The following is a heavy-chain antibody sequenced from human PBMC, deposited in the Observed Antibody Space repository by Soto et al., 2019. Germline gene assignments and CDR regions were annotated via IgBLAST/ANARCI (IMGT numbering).Heavy chain of an antibody. CDR3: TMGLLWFGAY. V-gene: IGHV3-73*02. Sequence: EVQLVESGGGLVQPGGSLKLSCAASGFTFSGSAMHWVRQASGKGLEWVGRIRSKANSYATAYAASVKGRFTISRDDSKNTAYLQMNSLKTEDTAVYYCTMGLLWFGAYWGQGTLFTVSS. CDR1: GFTFSGSA. J-gene: IGHJ4*02. D-gene: IGHD3-10*01. CDR2: IRSKANSYAT.